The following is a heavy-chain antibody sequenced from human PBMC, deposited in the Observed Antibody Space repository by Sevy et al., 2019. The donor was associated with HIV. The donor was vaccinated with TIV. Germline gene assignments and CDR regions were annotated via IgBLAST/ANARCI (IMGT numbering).Heavy chain of an antibody. CDR3: AREGCTKPHDY. J-gene: IGHJ4*02. CDR1: GFTFSKYS. Sequence: GGSLRLSCAASGFTFSKYSMSWVRQPPGKGLEWVSTLSFGCGEINYADSVKRRFTISRDNSKSSVYLQMNNLRPEDTAVYYCAREGCTKPHDYCGQGTLVTVSS. CDR2: LSFGCGEI. V-gene: IGHV3-23*01. D-gene: IGHD2-8*01.